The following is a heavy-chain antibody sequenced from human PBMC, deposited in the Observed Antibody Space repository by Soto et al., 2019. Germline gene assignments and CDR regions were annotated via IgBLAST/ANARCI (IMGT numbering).Heavy chain of an antibody. CDR3: ARDQGLSFDY. CDR2: IYYSGST. J-gene: IGHJ4*02. V-gene: IGHV4-59*01. CDR1: GGSISSYY. Sequence: SETLSLTCTVSGGSISSYYWSWIRQPPGKGLEWIGYIYYSGSTNYNPSLKSRVTISVDTSKNQFSLKLSSVTAADTAVYYCARDQGLSFDYWGQGTLVTVSS. D-gene: IGHD3-10*01.